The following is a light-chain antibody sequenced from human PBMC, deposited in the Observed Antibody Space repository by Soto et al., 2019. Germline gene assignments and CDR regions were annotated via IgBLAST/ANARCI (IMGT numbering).Light chain of an antibody. CDR2: KAS. V-gene: IGKV1-5*03. CDR1: QSISSW. J-gene: IGKJ3*01. CDR3: QQYKSYSLFT. Sequence: DIQMTQSPSTLSASVGDRVIIICRASQSISSWLAWYQQKPGKAPKLLIHKASSLQSGVPSRFSGSGSGTEFTLTISSLQPDDFATYYCQQYKSYSLFTFCPRTKVDF.